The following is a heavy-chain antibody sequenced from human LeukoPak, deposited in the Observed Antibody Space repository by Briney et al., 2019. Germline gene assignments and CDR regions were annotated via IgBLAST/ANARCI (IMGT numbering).Heavy chain of an antibody. CDR3: AKDPSYILLWFGELDY. Sequence: PGGSLRPSCAASGFTFSSYAMSWVRQAPGKGLEWVSAISGSGGSTYYADSVKGRFTISRDNSKNTLYLQMNSLRAEDTAVYYCAKDPSYILLWFGELDYWGQGTLVTVSS. V-gene: IGHV3-23*01. J-gene: IGHJ4*02. D-gene: IGHD3-10*01. CDR2: ISGSGGST. CDR1: GFTFSSYA.